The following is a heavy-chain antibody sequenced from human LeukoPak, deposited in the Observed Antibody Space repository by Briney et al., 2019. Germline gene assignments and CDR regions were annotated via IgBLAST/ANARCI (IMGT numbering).Heavy chain of an antibody. CDR3: ARDKDGDFNY. V-gene: IGHV1-69*01. Sequence: GASVKVSCKASGGTFSNYAISWVRQAPGQGLEWMGGIIPIFGTANYAQKFQGRVTITADESTSTAYMELSSLRSEDTAVYYCARDKDGDFNYWGQGTLVTVSS. D-gene: IGHD4-17*01. CDR2: IIPIFGTA. J-gene: IGHJ4*02. CDR1: GGTFSNYA.